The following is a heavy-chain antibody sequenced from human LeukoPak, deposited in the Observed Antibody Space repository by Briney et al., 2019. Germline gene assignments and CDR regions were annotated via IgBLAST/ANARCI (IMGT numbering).Heavy chain of an antibody. D-gene: IGHD1-20*01. J-gene: IGHJ4*02. Sequence: PGGSLRLSCAASGFTFSSYGMHWVRQAPGKGLEWVAVISYDGSNKYSADSVKGRFTISRDNSKNTLYLQMNSLRAEDTAVYYCAKYLTGNDPADDYWGQGTLVTVSS. CDR1: GFTFSSYG. CDR2: ISYDGSNK. V-gene: IGHV3-30*18. CDR3: AKYLTGNDPADDY.